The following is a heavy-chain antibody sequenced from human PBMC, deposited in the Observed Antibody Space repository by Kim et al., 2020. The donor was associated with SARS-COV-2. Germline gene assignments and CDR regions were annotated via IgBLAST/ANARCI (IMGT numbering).Heavy chain of an antibody. CDR3: ARYRGFRLSYYYYYGMDV. Sequence: SVKVSCKASGGTFSSYAISWVRQAPGQGLEWMGGIIPIFGTENYAQKFQGRVTITADESTSTAYMELSSLRSEDTAVYYCARYRGFRLSYYYYYGMDVWGQGTTVTVSS. V-gene: IGHV1-69*13. J-gene: IGHJ6*02. CDR2: IIPIFGTE. CDR1: GGTFSSYA. D-gene: IGHD3-10*01.